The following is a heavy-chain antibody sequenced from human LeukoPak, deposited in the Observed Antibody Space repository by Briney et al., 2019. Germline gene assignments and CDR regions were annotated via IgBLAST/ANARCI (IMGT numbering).Heavy chain of an antibody. CDR1: GGSISTYY. V-gene: IGHV4-59*01. Sequence: PSETLSLTCTVSGGSISTYYWSWIRQPPGKGLEWMGDIYNSGSTNYNPPLKSRVTISVDTSKNQFSLKMTYVTAADTAVYYCARGVHISAYWSSGKNAFDIWGQGTMVTVSS. D-gene: IGHD3-22*01. J-gene: IGHJ3*02. CDR2: IYNSGST. CDR3: ARGVHISAYWSSGKNAFDI.